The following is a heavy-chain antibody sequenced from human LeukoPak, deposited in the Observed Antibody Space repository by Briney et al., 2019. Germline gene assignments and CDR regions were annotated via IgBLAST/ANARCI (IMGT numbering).Heavy chain of an antibody. CDR3: ATSLYTYSNILF. J-gene: IGHJ4*02. CDR1: GFTFNTNA. CDR2: ISGRTGGT. Sequence: GGSLRLSCAASGFTFNTNAMSWVRQAPGKGLEWVSAISGRTGGTYCPDSVKGRFTISRDNSKNTLFLQMNSLRAEDTAVYYCATSLYTYSNILFWGQGTLVTVSS. V-gene: IGHV3-23*01. D-gene: IGHD4-11*01.